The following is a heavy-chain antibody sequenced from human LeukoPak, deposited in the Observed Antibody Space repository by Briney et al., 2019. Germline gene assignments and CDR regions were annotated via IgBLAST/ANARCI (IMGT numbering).Heavy chain of an antibody. CDR3: ARDADIGYCSSTSCVEFDP. J-gene: IGHJ5*02. CDR1: GYTFTDYY. V-gene: IGHV1-2*02. D-gene: IGHD2-2*03. CDR2: INPNSGGT. Sequence: ASVKVSCKASGYTFTDYYMHWVRQAPGQGLEWMGWINPNSGGTNYAQEFQGRVTMTRDTSISTAYMELSRLRSDDTAVYYCARDADIGYCSSTSCVEFDPWGQGTLVTVSS.